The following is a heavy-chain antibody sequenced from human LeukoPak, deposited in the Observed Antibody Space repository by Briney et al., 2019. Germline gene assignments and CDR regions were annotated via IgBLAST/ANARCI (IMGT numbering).Heavy chain of an antibody. CDR2: IFASGGDT. CDR1: GLTFSNYA. D-gene: IGHD3-10*01. CDR3: ARDSSYYKGFDY. Sequence: PGGSLRLSCAASGLTFSNYAMMWVRQAPGKGLEWVSAIFASGGDTRYADSVRGRFTISRDNSKNTLYLQMNSLRAEDTAVYYCARDSSYYKGFDYWGQGTLVTVSS. J-gene: IGHJ4*02. V-gene: IGHV3-23*01.